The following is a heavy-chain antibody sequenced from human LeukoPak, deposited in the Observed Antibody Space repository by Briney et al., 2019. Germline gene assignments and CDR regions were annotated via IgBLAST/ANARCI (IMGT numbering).Heavy chain of an antibody. V-gene: IGHV3-30-3*01. CDR1: VFTFSSYA. Sequence: PGGSLRLSCAASVFTFSSYAMHWVRQAPGKGLEWVAVISYDGSNKYYADSVKGRFTISRDNSKNPLYLQMNSLRAEDTAVYYCAKEPYDSSGYYPMDAFDIWGQGTMVTVSS. D-gene: IGHD3-22*01. CDR2: ISYDGSNK. CDR3: AKEPYDSSGYYPMDAFDI. J-gene: IGHJ3*02.